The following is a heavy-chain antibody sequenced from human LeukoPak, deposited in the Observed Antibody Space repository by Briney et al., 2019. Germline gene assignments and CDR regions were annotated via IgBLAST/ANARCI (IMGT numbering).Heavy chain of an antibody. CDR3: ARGPPPYCTNGVCYGGNWFDP. CDR1: GGTFSSYA. D-gene: IGHD2-8*01. J-gene: IGHJ5*02. V-gene: IGHV1-69*05. CDR2: IIPIFGTA. Sequence: GASVTVSCKASGGTFSSYAISWVRQAPGQGLEWMGGIIPIFGTANYAQKFQGRVTITTDESTSTAYMELSSLRSEDTAVYYCARGPPPYCTNGVCYGGNWFDPWGQGTLVTVSS.